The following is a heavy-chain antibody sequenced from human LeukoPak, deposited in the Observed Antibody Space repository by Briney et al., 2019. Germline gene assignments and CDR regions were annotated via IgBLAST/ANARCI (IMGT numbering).Heavy chain of an antibody. Sequence: SETLSLTCTVSGGSISSHYWSWIRQPPGKGLEWIGEINHSGSTNYNPSLKSRVTISVDTSKNQFSLKLSSVTAADTAVYYCARVGVGGVDYWGQGTLVTVSS. CDR2: INHSGST. CDR1: GGSISSHY. CDR3: ARVGVGGVDY. D-gene: IGHD2-8*02. V-gene: IGHV4-34*01. J-gene: IGHJ4*02.